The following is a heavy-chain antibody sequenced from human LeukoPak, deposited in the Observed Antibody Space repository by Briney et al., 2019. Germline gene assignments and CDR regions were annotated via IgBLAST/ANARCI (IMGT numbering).Heavy chain of an antibody. CDR1: GGTFSSYA. Sequence: SVKVSCKASGGTFSSYAISWVRQAPGQGLEWMGGIIPIFGTANYAQKFQGRVTITADESTSTAYMELSSLRSEDTAVYYCARSRYDYVWGSYRFDYWGQGTLVTVSS. J-gene: IGHJ4*02. CDR2: IIPIFGTA. CDR3: ARSRYDYVWGSYRFDY. D-gene: IGHD3-16*02. V-gene: IGHV1-69*13.